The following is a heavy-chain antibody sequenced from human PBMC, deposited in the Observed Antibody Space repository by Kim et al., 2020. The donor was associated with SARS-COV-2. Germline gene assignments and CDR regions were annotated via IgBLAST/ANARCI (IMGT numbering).Heavy chain of an antibody. D-gene: IGHD3-16*01. CDR1: GYTFTSYA. Sequence: ASVKVSCKASGYTFTSYAMHWVRQAPGQRLEWMGWINAGNGNTKYSQKFQGRVTITRDTSASTAYMELSSLRSEDTAVYYCARCKDYVWGSYETYYYGMDVWGQGTTVTVSS. CDR2: INAGNGNT. V-gene: IGHV1-3*01. J-gene: IGHJ6*02. CDR3: ARCKDYVWGSYETYYYGMDV.